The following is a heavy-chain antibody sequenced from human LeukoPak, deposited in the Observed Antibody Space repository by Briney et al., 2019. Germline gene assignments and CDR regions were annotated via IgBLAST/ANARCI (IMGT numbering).Heavy chain of an antibody. CDR1: GFSLGDHG. J-gene: IGHJ4*02. Sequence: GGSLRLSCVASGFSLGDHGMSWVRQAPGKGLEWVSAISGSGGSTYYADSVKGRFTISRDNSKNTLYLQMNSLRAEDTAVYYCAKDLSYSSSSEQFDYWGQGTLVTVSS. V-gene: IGHV3-23*01. CDR2: ISGSGGST. D-gene: IGHD6-6*01. CDR3: AKDLSYSSSSEQFDY.